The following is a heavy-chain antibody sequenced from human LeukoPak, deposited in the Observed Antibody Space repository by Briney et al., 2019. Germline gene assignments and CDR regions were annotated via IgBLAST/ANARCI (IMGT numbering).Heavy chain of an antibody. CDR2: ISAYNGNT. CDR3: ARYYCSGGSCYSGDYYYYYMDV. D-gene: IGHD2-15*01. CDR1: GYTFTSYD. Sequence: ASVKVSCKASGYTFTSYDINWVRQATGQGLEWMGWISAYNGNTNYAQKLQGRVTMTTDTSTSTAYMELRSLRSDDTAVYYCARYYCSGGSCYSGDYYYYYMDVWGKGTTVTISS. V-gene: IGHV1-18*01. J-gene: IGHJ6*03.